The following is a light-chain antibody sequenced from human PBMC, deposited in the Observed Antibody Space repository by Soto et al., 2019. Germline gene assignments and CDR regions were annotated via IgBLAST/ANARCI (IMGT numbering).Light chain of an antibody. Sequence: DIQITQSPSTLSASGGDRVTITCRASQSINSLLAWFQQKPGKAPEILIYKASSLESGVPSRFSGSGSGTEFTLTISSLQPDDSATYYCLQYYDYRTFGQGTKV. CDR2: KAS. J-gene: IGKJ1*01. V-gene: IGKV1-5*03. CDR1: QSINSL. CDR3: LQYYDYRT.